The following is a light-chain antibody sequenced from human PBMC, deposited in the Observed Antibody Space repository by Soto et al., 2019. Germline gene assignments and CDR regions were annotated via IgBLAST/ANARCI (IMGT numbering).Light chain of an antibody. CDR3: QQYNNWPLT. V-gene: IGKV3-15*01. J-gene: IGKJ4*01. Sequence: EIVMTQSPATLSVSPGERATHSCRASQSVSSNLAWYQQKPGQAPRLLIYGASTRATGIPARFSGSGSGTEFTLTISSLQSEDFAVYSCQQYNNWPLTFGGGTKVEIK. CDR1: QSVSSN. CDR2: GAS.